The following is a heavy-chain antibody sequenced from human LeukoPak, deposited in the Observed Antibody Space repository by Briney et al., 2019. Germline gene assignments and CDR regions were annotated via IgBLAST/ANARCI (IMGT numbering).Heavy chain of an antibody. CDR3: ARGQWIVVGNDDAFDI. D-gene: IGHD3-22*01. Sequence: PSETLSLTCAVYGGSFSGYYWSWIRQPPGKGLEWIGEINHSGSTNYNPSLKSRVTISVDTSKNQFSLKLSSVTAADTAVYYCARGQWIVVGNDDAFDIWGQGTMVTVSS. V-gene: IGHV4-34*01. J-gene: IGHJ3*02. CDR1: GGSFSGYY. CDR2: INHSGST.